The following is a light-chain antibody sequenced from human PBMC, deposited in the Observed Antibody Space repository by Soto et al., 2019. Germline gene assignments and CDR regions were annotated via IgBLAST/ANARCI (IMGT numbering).Light chain of an antibody. CDR1: QSVGTY. CDR3: QQYNDWPRT. V-gene: IGKV3-15*01. Sequence: EIVMTQSPATLSVSPGERATLSCRASQSVGTYLAWYQQKPGQAPRLLIYGASTRAARMSPRFSGGGSGTEFTLTISRLQSEDFAVYYCQQYNDWPRTFGQGTKVGIK. CDR2: GAS. J-gene: IGKJ1*01.